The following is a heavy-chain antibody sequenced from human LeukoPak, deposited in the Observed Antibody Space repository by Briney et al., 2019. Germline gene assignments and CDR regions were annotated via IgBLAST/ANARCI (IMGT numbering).Heavy chain of an antibody. CDR2: ISAYNGNT. CDR3: ARESPRTIFGVVIDYYYMDV. V-gene: IGHV1-18*01. J-gene: IGHJ6*03. CDR1: GFTFTSYG. Sequence: ASVKVSCKASGFTFTSYGINWVRQAPGQGLEWMGWISAYNGNTNYAQKLQGRVTMTTDTSTSTAYMELRSLRSDDTAVYYCARESPRTIFGVVIDYYYMDVWGKGTTVSVSS. D-gene: IGHD3-3*01.